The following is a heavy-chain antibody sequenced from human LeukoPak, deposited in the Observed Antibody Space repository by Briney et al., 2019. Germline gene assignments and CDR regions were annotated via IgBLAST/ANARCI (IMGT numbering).Heavy chain of an antibody. CDR2: IYSDGKT. D-gene: IGHD4-17*01. CDR1: GLTVSNNY. Sequence: PGGSLRLSCAASGLTVSNNYITWVRQAPGRGLEWVSAIYSDGKTYYTDSLKGRFTISRDNSKNTVYLQMNSLRADDTALYYCARAKVTSGGLEYWGQGTLVTVSS. J-gene: IGHJ4*02. CDR3: ARAKVTSGGLEY. V-gene: IGHV3-66*01.